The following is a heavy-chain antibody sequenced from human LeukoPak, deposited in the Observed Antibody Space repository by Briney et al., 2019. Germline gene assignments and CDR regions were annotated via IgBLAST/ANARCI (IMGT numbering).Heavy chain of an antibody. CDR2: ITGSGGRT. D-gene: IGHD4/OR15-4a*01. Sequence: GGSLRLSCAASVFTFSSYWMSWVRQAPGKGLEWVSAITGSGGRTYYANSVKGRFTISRDNSKNTLYLQMNSLRADDTAVYYCAKSGLSRFDYWGQGTLVTVSS. V-gene: IGHV3-23*01. CDR3: AKSGLSRFDY. J-gene: IGHJ4*02. CDR1: VFTFSSYW.